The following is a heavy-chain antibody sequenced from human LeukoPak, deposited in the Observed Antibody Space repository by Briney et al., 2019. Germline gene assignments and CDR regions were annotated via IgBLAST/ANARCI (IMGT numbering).Heavy chain of an antibody. Sequence: SGGSLRLSCAASGFTFSSYGMHWVRQAPGKGLEWVAVISYDGSNKYYADSVKGRFTISRDNSKNTLYLQTNSLRAEDTAVYYCAKFDYYGSGSQDYWGQGTLVTVSS. CDR1: GFTFSSYG. V-gene: IGHV3-30*18. J-gene: IGHJ4*02. CDR2: ISYDGSNK. D-gene: IGHD3-10*01. CDR3: AKFDYYGSGSQDY.